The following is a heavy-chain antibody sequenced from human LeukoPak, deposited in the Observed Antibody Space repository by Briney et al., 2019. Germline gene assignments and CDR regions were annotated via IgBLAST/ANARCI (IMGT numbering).Heavy chain of an antibody. CDR1: GYTFTGYY. CDR2: INPNSGGT. J-gene: IGHJ6*02. D-gene: IGHD6-6*01. Sequence: GASVKVCCKASGYTFTGYYMHWVRQAPGQGLEWMGWINPNSGGTNYAQKFQGRVTMTRDTSISTAYMELSRLRSDDTAVYYCARDIAARKYYYYGMDVWGQGTTVTVSS. CDR3: ARDIAARKYYYYGMDV. V-gene: IGHV1-2*02.